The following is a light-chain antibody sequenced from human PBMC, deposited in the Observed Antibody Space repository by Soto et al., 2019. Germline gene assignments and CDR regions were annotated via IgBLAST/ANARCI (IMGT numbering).Light chain of an antibody. CDR3: QQYNNWPRT. CDR2: GAS. Sequence: EIVMTQSPAPLSVSPGESATLSCRASQSVSSNLAWYQHKPGQAPRLLIYGASTRATDIPARFSGSGSGTEFTLTISSLQSEDFAVYYCQQYNNWPRTFGQGTKVDI. V-gene: IGKV3-15*01. CDR1: QSVSSN. J-gene: IGKJ1*01.